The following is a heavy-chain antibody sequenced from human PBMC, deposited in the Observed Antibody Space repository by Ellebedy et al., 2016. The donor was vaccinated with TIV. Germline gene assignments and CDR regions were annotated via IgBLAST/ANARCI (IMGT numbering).Heavy chain of an antibody. V-gene: IGHV3-13*01. Sequence: GESLKISCAASGFSLTGSDLHWVRRPTGKGLEWVSASGAAGDTYYPDPVRGRSTISRESAKNSFYLQMNSLTAGDTAVYYCARGGPGGDNWFFGLWGRGTQVTVSS. CDR3: ARGGPGGDNWFFGL. D-gene: IGHD3-10*01. J-gene: IGHJ2*01. CDR1: GFSLTGSD. CDR2: SGAAGDT.